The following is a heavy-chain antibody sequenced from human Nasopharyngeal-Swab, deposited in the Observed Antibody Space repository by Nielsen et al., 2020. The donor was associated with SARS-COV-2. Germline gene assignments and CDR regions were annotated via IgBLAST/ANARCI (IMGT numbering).Heavy chain of an antibody. CDR3: ARRRYYDSSGYYHKSAFDI. V-gene: IGHV5-51*01. J-gene: IGHJ3*02. CDR2: IYPGDSDT. Sequence: GGSLRLSCKGSGYSFTSYWIGWVRQMPGKGLEWMGIIYPGDSDTRYSSSFQGQVTISADKSISTAYLQWSSLKASDTAMYYCARRRYYDSSGYYHKSAFDIWGQGTMVTVSS. CDR1: GYSFTSYW. D-gene: IGHD3-22*01.